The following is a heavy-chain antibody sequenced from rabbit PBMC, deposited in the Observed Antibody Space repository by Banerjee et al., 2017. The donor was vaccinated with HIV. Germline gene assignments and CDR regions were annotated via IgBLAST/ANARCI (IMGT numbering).Heavy chain of an antibody. CDR2: IGTGSGNT. CDR1: GFSFSSSNY. J-gene: IGHJ4*01. D-gene: IGHD1-1*01. CDR3: ARGYPSNGVYYFNL. Sequence: QEQLVESGGGLVQPEGSLTLTCTASGFSFSSSNYMCWVRQAPGKGLEWIACIGTGSGNTYYASWAKGRFTISKTSSTTVTLQMTSLTAADTATYFCARGYPSNGVYYFNLWGQGTLVTVS. V-gene: IGHV1S45*01.